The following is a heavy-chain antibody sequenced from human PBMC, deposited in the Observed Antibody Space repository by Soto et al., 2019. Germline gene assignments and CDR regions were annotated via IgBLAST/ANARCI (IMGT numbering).Heavy chain of an antibody. CDR3: ARPVTTGVFFDY. D-gene: IGHD4-17*01. CDR2: IYYSGST. Sequence: PSETLSLTCTVSGGSIRSSSYYWGCIRQPPGKGLEWIGSIYYSGSTYYNPSLKSRVTISVDTSKNQFSLQLSSVTAADTAVYYCARPVTTGVFFDYWGQGTLVTVSS. V-gene: IGHV4-39*01. CDR1: GGSIRSSSYY. J-gene: IGHJ4*02.